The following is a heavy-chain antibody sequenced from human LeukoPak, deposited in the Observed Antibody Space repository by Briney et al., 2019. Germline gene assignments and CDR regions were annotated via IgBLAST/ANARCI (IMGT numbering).Heavy chain of an antibody. V-gene: IGHV3-74*01. CDR3: ARAGDFFAFDI. CDR1: GFTFSTYW. CDR2: INNDGSGT. Sequence: PGGSLRLSCAASGFTFSTYWMHWVRQVPGKGLVWVSRINNDGSGTFYADSVKGRFTISRDNAKNTLYLQMDSLRAEDTAMYYCARAGDFFAFDIWGQGTMVTVSS. D-gene: IGHD4-17*01. J-gene: IGHJ3*02.